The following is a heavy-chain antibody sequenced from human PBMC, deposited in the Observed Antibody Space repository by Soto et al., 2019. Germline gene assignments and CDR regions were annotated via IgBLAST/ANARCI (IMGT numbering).Heavy chain of an antibody. CDR2: ISGSGGST. V-gene: IGHV3-23*01. CDR3: ANLASSSVVFDY. J-gene: IGHJ4*02. Sequence: EVQLLESGGGLVQPGGSLRLSCAASGFTFSSYAMSWVRQAPGKGLEWVSAISGSGGSTYYADSVKGRFTISRDNSKNTLYLQMNSLRAEDTAAYYCANLASSSVVFDYWGQGTLVTVSS. CDR1: GFTFSSYA.